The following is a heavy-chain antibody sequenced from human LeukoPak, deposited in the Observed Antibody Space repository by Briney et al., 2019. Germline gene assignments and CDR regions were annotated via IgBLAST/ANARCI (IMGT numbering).Heavy chain of an antibody. J-gene: IGHJ4*02. CDR2: IYSGGTT. Sequence: GGSLRLSCAASGFTVSSNYMSWVREAPGKGLEWVSVIYSGGTTYYADSVKGRFTISRDNSKNTLYLQMNSLRAEDTAVYYCASSSSSGWFDYWGQGNLVTVSS. V-gene: IGHV3-53*01. CDR3: ASSSSSGWFDY. D-gene: IGHD6-19*01. CDR1: GFTVSSNY.